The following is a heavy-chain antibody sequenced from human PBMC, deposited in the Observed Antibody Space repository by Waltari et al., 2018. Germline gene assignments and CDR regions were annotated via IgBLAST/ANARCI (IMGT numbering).Heavy chain of an antibody. V-gene: IGHV3-74*03. CDR2: SNRDGRST. J-gene: IGHJ6*02. Sequence: EEQLVESGGGLVQPGESLRLSCAASGFTFSRYWMDWVRQAPGKGLVWVERSNRDGRSTMDAESVKGRFTISRDNAKNTLYVQMNRLRAEDTAVYYCARVATKTYSSPVPGRPYYYGMDVWGQGTTVTVSS. CDR1: GFTFSRYW. D-gene: IGHD6-13*01. CDR3: ARVATKTYSSPVPGRPYYYGMDV.